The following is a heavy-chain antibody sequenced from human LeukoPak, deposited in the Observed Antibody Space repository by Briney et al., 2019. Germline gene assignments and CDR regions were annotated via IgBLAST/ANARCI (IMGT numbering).Heavy chain of an antibody. CDR2: INHSGST. D-gene: IGHD1-26*01. Sequence: PSETLSLTCTVSGGSISSSSYYWGWIRQPPGKGLEWIGEINHSGSTNYNPSLKSRVVISVDTSKSQFSLNVTSVAAAHTAVYYCARHPTKWELRLSLDYWGEGILVTVSS. CDR3: ARHPTKWELRLSLDY. J-gene: IGHJ4*02. V-gene: IGHV4-39*01. CDR1: GGSISSSSYY.